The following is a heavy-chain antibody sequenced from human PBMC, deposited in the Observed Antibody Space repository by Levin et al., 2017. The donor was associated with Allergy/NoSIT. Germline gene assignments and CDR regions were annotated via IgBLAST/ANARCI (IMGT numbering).Heavy chain of an antibody. CDR1: GFIFDNYG. CDR3: ARVVYSGSSYYFDY. Sequence: GGSLRLSCAASGFIFDNYGMSWVRQAPGKGLEWVSGINWNGGSTGYADSVKGRFTISRDNAKNSLYLQMNSLGAEDTALYHCARVVYSGSSYYFDYWGQGTLVTVSS. V-gene: IGHV3-20*01. J-gene: IGHJ4*02. CDR2: INWNGGST. D-gene: IGHD1-26*01.